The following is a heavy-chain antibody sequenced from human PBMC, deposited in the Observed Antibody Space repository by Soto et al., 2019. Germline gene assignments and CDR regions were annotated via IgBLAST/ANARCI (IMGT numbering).Heavy chain of an antibody. Sequence: PGGSLRLSCAPSGFTLSSYAMSWARQAPGKGLEWVSAISGSGGSTYYADSVKGRFTISRDNSKDRLYLQMSSRRAEDTAVYYCANGEYYDFWSGDPNQRNNYYMDVWGKGTTVTVSS. J-gene: IGHJ6*03. CDR2: ISGSGGST. D-gene: IGHD3-3*01. V-gene: IGHV3-23*01. CDR1: GFTLSSYA. CDR3: ANGEYYDFWSGDPNQRNNYYMDV.